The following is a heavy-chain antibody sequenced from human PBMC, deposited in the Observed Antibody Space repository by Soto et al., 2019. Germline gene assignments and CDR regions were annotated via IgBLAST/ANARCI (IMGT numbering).Heavy chain of an antibody. CDR2: ISYDGSNK. J-gene: IGHJ6*02. CDR3: AKDLLYSYDYYYYYGMDV. V-gene: IGHV3-30*18. D-gene: IGHD5-18*01. Sequence: QVQLVESGGGVVQPGRSLRLSCAASGFTFSSYGMHWVRQAPGKGLEWVAVISYDGSNKYYADSVKGRFTISRDNSKNTLYLQMNSLRAEDTAVYYCAKDLLYSYDYYYYYGMDVWGQGTTVTVSS. CDR1: GFTFSSYG.